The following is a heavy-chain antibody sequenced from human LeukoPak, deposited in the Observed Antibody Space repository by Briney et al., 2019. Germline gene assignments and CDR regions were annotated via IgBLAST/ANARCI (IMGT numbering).Heavy chain of an antibody. Sequence: GGSLRLSCAASGLTFSNAWMSWVRQAPGKGLEWVGRIKRKSDGGTTDYAAPVKGRFTISRDDSKNTLYLQMNSLKSEDTAVYYCTTELDVRPNHYWGQGTLVTVSS. D-gene: IGHD1-14*01. V-gene: IGHV3-15*01. CDR1: GLTFSNAW. CDR2: IKRKSDGGTT. J-gene: IGHJ4*02. CDR3: TTELDVRPNHY.